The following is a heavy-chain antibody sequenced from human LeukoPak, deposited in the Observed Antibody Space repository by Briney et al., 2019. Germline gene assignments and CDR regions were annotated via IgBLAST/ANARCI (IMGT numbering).Heavy chain of an antibody. J-gene: IGHJ6*02. Sequence: SETLSLTCTVSGGSISSYYWRWIRQPPGKGLEWIGYIYYSGSTNYNPSLKSRVTISVDTSKNQFSLKLSSVTAADTAVYYCARGSGSRYGYYYYGMDVWGQGTTVTVSS. V-gene: IGHV4-59*01. CDR1: GGSISSYY. CDR2: IYYSGST. D-gene: IGHD3-3*01. CDR3: ARGSGSRYGYYYYGMDV.